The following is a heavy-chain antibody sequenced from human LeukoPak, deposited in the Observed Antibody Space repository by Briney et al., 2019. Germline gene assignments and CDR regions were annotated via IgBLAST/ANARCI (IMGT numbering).Heavy chain of an antibody. V-gene: IGHV3-21*01. CDR1: GFNFNTYS. J-gene: IGHJ1*01. D-gene: IGHD2-2*02. CDR3: AREGLDCSSTSCYTIGYFQH. CDR2: ISSSSSYI. Sequence: GGSLRLSCAASGFNFNTYSMNWVRQAPGKGLEWVSSISSSSSYIYYADSVKGRFTISRDNAKNSLYLQMNSLRAEDTAVYYCAREGLDCSSTSCYTIGYFQHWGQGTLVTVSS.